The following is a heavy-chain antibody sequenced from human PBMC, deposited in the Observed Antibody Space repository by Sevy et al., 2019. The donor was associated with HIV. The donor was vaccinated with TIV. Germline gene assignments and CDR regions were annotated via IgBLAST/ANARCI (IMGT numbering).Heavy chain of an antibody. J-gene: IGHJ3*02. V-gene: IGHV4-39*01. CDR1: GGSISSSSYY. CDR2: IYYSGST. CDR3: ARRGYSYGYIDAFDI. D-gene: IGHD5-18*01. Sequence: SETLSLTCTVSGGSISSSSYYWGWIRQPPGKGLEWIGSIYYSGSTYYNPSLKSRVTISVDTSKNQFSRKLSSVTAADTAVYYCARRGYSYGYIDAFDIWGQGTMVTVSS.